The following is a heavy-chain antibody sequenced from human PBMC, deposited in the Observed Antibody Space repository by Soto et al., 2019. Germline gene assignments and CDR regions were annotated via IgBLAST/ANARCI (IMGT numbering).Heavy chain of an antibody. CDR2: INPNSGGT. D-gene: IGHD4-17*01. CDR1: GYTFTGYY. CDR3: ARVGYGDYGDYFDD. Sequence: ASVKVSCKASGYTFTGYYMHWVRQAPGQGLEWMGWINPNSGGTNHAQKFQGWVTMTRDTSISTAYMELSRLRSDDTAVYYCARVGYGDYGDYFDDWGQGTLDTVSS. V-gene: IGHV1-2*04. J-gene: IGHJ4*02.